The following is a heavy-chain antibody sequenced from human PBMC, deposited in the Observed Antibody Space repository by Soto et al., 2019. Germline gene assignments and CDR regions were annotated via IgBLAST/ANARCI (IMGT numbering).Heavy chain of an antibody. J-gene: IGHJ2*01. Sequence: QVQLVESGGGWVKPGGALRLSCAASGCTFSDYYMSWIRQAPGKGLEWVSYIDSSSSYTNYADSVKGRFTISRDNAKNSLYLLMNSLRAEDTAVYYCARIIAAAGGRRYFDLWGRGTLVTVSS. D-gene: IGHD6-13*01. CDR1: GCTFSDYY. V-gene: IGHV3-11*05. CDR3: ARIIAAAGGRRYFDL. CDR2: IDSSSSYT.